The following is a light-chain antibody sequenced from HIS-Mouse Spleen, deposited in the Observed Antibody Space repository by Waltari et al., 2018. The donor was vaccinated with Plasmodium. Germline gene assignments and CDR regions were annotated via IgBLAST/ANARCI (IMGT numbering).Light chain of an antibody. CDR3: QAWDSSTVV. Sequence: SYELTQPHSVSVSPGQTASITCSGDKLGDKHACWYQQKPGQSTVLVIYQDSKRPSGIPGRVSGSNSGNTATLTSIGTQAMDEADYYCQAWDSSTVVFGGGTKLTVL. CDR1: KLGDKH. J-gene: IGLJ2*01. CDR2: QDS. V-gene: IGLV3-1*01.